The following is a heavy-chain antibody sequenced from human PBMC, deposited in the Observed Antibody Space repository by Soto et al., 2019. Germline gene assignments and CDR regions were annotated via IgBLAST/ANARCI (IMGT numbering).Heavy chain of an antibody. D-gene: IGHD6-19*01. J-gene: IGHJ3*02. CDR3: AKFGWYLRLDAFGI. CDR1: GFTFSSYG. Sequence: GGSLRLSCAASGFTFSSYGMHWVRQAPGKGLEWVAVISYDGSNKYYADSVKGRFTISRDNSKNTLYLQMNSLRAEDTAVYYCAKFGWYLRLDAFGIWGQGTMVTVSS. CDR2: ISYDGSNK. V-gene: IGHV3-30*18.